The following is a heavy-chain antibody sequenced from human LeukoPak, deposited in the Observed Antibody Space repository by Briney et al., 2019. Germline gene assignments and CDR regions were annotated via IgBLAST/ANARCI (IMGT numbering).Heavy chain of an antibody. Sequence: PGGSLRLSCAASGFTFSSYAMSWVRQAPGKGLEWVANIKQDGSEKYYVDSVKGRFTISRDNAKNSLYLQMNSLRAEDTAAYYCAREKVAAALDPWGQGTLVTVSS. CDR1: GFTFSSYA. D-gene: IGHD6-13*01. CDR3: AREKVAAALDP. V-gene: IGHV3-7*03. J-gene: IGHJ5*02. CDR2: IKQDGSEK.